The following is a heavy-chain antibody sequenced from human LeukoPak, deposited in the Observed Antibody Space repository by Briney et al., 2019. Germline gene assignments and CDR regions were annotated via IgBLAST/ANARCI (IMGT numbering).Heavy chain of an antibody. V-gene: IGHV1-18*01. J-gene: IGHJ4*02. CDR1: GYTFTSYG. CDR3: ARGYYYYDILTGHDY. CDR2: ISAYNGNT. Sequence: ASVKLSCKASGYTFTSYGISWVQQAPGQGLEWMGWISAYNGNTNYAQKLQGRVTMTTDTSTSTAYMELRSLRSDDTAVYYCARGYYYYDILTGHDYWGQGTLVTVSS. D-gene: IGHD3-9*01.